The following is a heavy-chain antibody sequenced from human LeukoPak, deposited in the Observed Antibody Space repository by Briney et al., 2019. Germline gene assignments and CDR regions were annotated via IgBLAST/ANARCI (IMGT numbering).Heavy chain of an antibody. CDR1: GDSVTSHG. V-gene: IGHV4-59*02. Sequence: PSETLSLTCSVSGDSVTSHGWSWVRQPPGKGLEWIGYVYASGANSDNCNPSLKSRITISVDTSRNQFSLRLNSVTAADTAIYYCARDNVGSLDFWRQGILLTVSP. CDR3: ARDNVGSLDF. D-gene: IGHD3-10*01. CDR2: VYASGAN. J-gene: IGHJ4*02.